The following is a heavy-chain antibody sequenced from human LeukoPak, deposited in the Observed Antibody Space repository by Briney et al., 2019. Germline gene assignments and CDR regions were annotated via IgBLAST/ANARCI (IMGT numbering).Heavy chain of an antibody. Sequence: ASVKVSCKASGGTFSSYAISWVRQAPGQGLEWMGGIIPIFGTANYAQKFQGRVTITADESTSTAYMELSSLRSEDTAVYYCAVGFYDSSGYSDYWGQGTLVTVSS. J-gene: IGHJ4*02. CDR2: IIPIFGTA. CDR1: GGTFSSYA. CDR3: AVGFYDSSGYSDY. D-gene: IGHD3-22*01. V-gene: IGHV1-69*13.